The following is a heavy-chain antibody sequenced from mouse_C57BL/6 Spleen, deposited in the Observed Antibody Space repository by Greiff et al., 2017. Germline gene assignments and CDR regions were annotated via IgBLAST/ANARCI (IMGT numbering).Heavy chain of an antibody. V-gene: IGHV1-63*01. Sequence: VKLMESGAELVRPGTSVKMSCKASGYTFTNYWIGWAKQRPGHGLEWIGDIYPGGGYTNYNEKFKGKATLTADKSSSTAYMQFSSLTSEDSAIYYCARDGNFSMDYWGQGTSVTVSS. D-gene: IGHD2-1*01. CDR3: ARDGNFSMDY. CDR1: GYTFTNYW. J-gene: IGHJ4*01. CDR2: IYPGGGYT.